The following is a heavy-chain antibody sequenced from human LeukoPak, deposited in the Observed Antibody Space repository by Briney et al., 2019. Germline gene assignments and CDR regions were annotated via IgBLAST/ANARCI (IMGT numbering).Heavy chain of an antibody. Sequence: PSQTPSLTCTVSGGSISSGGYYWSWIRQHPGKGLEWIGYIYYSGSTYYNPSLKSRVTISVDTSKNQFSLKLSSVTAADTAVYYCARGLPYGDYYFDYWGQGTLVTVSS. J-gene: IGHJ4*02. CDR2: IYYSGST. CDR3: ARGLPYGDYYFDY. D-gene: IGHD4-17*01. CDR1: GGSISSGGYY. V-gene: IGHV4-31*03.